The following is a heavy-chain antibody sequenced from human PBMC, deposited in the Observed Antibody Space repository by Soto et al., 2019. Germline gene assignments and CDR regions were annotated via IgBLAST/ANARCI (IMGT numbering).Heavy chain of an antibody. CDR2: IYSGGST. J-gene: IGHJ4*02. CDR1: GFTFSSYS. CDR3: ASGYDSSSVPFDY. D-gene: IGHD3-22*01. V-gene: IGHV3-53*01. Sequence: GGSLRLSCAASGFTFSSYSMNWVRQAPGKGLEWVSVIYSGGSTYYADSVKGRLTISRDNSKNTLYLQMNSLRAEDTAVYYCASGYDSSSVPFDYWGQGTLVTVSS.